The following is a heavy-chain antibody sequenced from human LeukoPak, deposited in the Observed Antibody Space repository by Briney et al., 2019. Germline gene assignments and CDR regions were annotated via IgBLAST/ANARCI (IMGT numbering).Heavy chain of an antibody. D-gene: IGHD6-6*01. CDR2: IYYSGST. CDR1: SGTISSSSYY. V-gene: IGHV4-39*01. J-gene: IGHJ3*02. Sequence: SETLSLTSTVSSGTISSSSYYWGWIRQPPGKGLEWSGSIYYSGSTYYNPSLKSRVTISVDTSKHQFSLKLSSVTAADTAVYYCARGRRAARQPDAFDIWGQGTMVTVSS. CDR3: ARGRRAARQPDAFDI.